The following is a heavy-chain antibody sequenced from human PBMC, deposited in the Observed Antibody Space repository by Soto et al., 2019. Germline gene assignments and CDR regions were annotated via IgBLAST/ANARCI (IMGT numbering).Heavy chain of an antibody. D-gene: IGHD6-13*01. Sequence: SETLSLTCTVSGGSISSGGYYWSWIRQHPGKGLEWIGYIYYSGSTYYNPSLKSRVTISVDTSKNQFSLKLSSVTAADTAVYYCARGRRHIAAAGRGTFDYWGQGTLVTVSS. J-gene: IGHJ4*02. CDR1: GGSISSGGYY. CDR2: IYYSGST. CDR3: ARGRRHIAAAGRGTFDY. V-gene: IGHV4-31*03.